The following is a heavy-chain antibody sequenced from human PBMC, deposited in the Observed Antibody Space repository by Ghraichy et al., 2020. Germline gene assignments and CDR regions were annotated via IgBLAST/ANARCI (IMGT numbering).Heavy chain of an antibody. Sequence: SETLYLTCTVSGGSVSSGSYYWSWIRQPPGKGLEWIGYIYYSGSTNYNPSLKSRVTISVDTSKNQFSLKLSSVTAADTAVYYCAREVDYYDSSGYYPGRFDYWGQGTLVTVSS. V-gene: IGHV4-61*01. CDR3: AREVDYYDSSGYYPGRFDY. J-gene: IGHJ4*02. CDR2: IYYSGST. CDR1: GGSVSSGSYY. D-gene: IGHD3-22*01.